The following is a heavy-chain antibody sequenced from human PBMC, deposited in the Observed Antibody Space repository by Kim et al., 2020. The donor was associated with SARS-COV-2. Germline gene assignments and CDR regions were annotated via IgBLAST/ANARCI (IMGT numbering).Heavy chain of an antibody. Sequence: SVKVSCKASGGTFSSYAISWVRQAPGQGLEWMGGIIPIFGTANYAQKFQGRVPITADASMSTAYMELSSLRSEDTAVYYCAEGDIVVVPAAHTNYYYYGMDVWGQGTTVTVSS. CDR3: AEGDIVVVPAAHTNYYYYGMDV. CDR2: IIPIFGTA. V-gene: IGHV1-69*13. CDR1: GGTFSSYA. D-gene: IGHD2-2*01. J-gene: IGHJ6*02.